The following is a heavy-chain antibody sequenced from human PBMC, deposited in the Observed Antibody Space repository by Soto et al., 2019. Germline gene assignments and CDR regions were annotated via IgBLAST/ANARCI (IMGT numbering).Heavy chain of an antibody. CDR1: GGSITSSY. CDR3: ARGPMRRFLEWLSKGRYYYYGMDV. D-gene: IGHD3-3*01. J-gene: IGHJ6*02. Sequence: SETLSLTCTVSGGSITSSYWSWIRRPPGKGLEWIGEINHSGSTNYNPSLKSRVTISVDTSKNQFSLKLSSVTAADTAVYYCARGPMRRFLEWLSKGRYYYYGMDVWGQGTTVTVSS. CDR2: INHSGST. V-gene: IGHV4-34*01.